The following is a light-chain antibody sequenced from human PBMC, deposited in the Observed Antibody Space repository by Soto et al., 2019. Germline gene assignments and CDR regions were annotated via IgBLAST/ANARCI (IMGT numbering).Light chain of an antibody. CDR2: GAT. J-gene: IGKJ4*01. V-gene: IGKV3-15*01. Sequence: EVVMTQSPATLSMSPGERATLSCRASQSVRSNLAGYQQKPGQAPRLVIYGATTRATGSPARFSGSESGTEFTLSISSLQSEDFAVYYCQQYDNWPPLTFGGGTKVDIK. CDR3: QQYDNWPPLT. CDR1: QSVRSN.